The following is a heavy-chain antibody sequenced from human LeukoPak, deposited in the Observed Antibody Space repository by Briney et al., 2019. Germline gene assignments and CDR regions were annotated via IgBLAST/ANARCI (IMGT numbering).Heavy chain of an antibody. J-gene: IGHJ4*02. Sequence: GGSLRLSCATSGFTFSTFWMHWVRQAPGKGLVWVSRINHDGSSTNYADSVKGRFTISRDNAKNTLYLQMNSLRPEDTAVYYCVRDWGYDSSGYWQKYFDTWGQGTLVTVSS. CDR1: GFTFSTFW. V-gene: IGHV3-74*01. CDR2: INHDGSST. CDR3: VRDWGYDSSGYWQKYFDT. D-gene: IGHD3-22*01.